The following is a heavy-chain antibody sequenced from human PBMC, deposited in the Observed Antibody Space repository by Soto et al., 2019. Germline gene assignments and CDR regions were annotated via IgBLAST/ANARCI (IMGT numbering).Heavy chain of an antibody. CDR1: GGSFSGYY. D-gene: IGHD6-13*01. CDR3: ARVEPYSSSWYPPFAYYYYYGMDV. J-gene: IGHJ6*02. V-gene: IGHV4-34*01. Sequence: QVQLQQWGAGLLKPSETLSLTCAVYGGSFSGYYWSWIRQPPGKGLEWIGEINHSGSTNYNPSLKSRVTIAVDTSKNQFSLKLSSVTAADTAVYYCARVEPYSSSWYPPFAYYYYYGMDVWGQGTTVTVSS. CDR2: INHSGST.